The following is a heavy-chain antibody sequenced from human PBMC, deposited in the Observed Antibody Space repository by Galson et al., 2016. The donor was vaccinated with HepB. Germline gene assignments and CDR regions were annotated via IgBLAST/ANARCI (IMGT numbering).Heavy chain of an antibody. V-gene: IGHV3-23*05. Sequence: FLRLSSAASGFVVSNFILSVVRQAAGKGVEVAASISTRRTTYYADSGQGRFTISRDNSNNTLYLQMNGLRAEDTAVYYCAKARLVRRIFDHWGQGTLLTVSS. CDR1: GFVVSNFI. J-gene: IGHJ4*02. CDR3: AKARLVRRIFDH. D-gene: IGHD1-1*01. CDR2: ISTRRTT.